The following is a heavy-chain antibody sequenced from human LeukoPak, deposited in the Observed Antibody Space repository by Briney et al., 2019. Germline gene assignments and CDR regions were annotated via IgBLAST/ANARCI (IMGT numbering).Heavy chain of an antibody. CDR1: GYTLTELS. CDR3: ATAGYCSGGSCYHREVDY. CDR2: FDPEDGET. D-gene: IGHD2-15*01. V-gene: IGHV1-24*01. J-gene: IGHJ4*02. Sequence: ASVKVSCKVSGYTLTELSMHWVRQAPGKGLEWMGGFDPEDGETIYAQKFQGRVTMTEDTSTDTAYMELSSLRSEDTAVNYCATAGYCSGGSCYHREVDYWGQGTLVTVSS.